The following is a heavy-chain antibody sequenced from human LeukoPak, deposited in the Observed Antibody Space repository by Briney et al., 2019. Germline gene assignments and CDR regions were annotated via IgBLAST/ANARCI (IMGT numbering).Heavy chain of an antibody. CDR1: GGSFSGYY. CDR2: INHSGST. CDR3: ARGRWGSGWYRWFDP. Sequence: SETLSLTCAVYGGSFSGYYWSWIRQPPGTGLEWIGEINHSGSTNYNPSLKSRVTISVDTSKNQFSLKLSSVTAADTAVYYCARGRWGSGWYRWFDPWGQGTLVTVSS. V-gene: IGHV4-34*01. D-gene: IGHD6-19*01. J-gene: IGHJ5*02.